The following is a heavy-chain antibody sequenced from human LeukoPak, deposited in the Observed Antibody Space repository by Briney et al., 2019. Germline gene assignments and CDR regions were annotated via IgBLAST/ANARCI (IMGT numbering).Heavy chain of an antibody. Sequence: ASVKVSCKASGYTFTGYYMHWVRQAPGQGLEWMGRINPNSGGTNYAQMFQGRVTMTRDTSISTAYMELSRLRSDDTAVYYCARHYDSSGYYYDNWFDPWGQGTLVTVSS. CDR3: ARHYDSSGYYYDNWFDP. CDR1: GYTFTGYY. V-gene: IGHV1-2*06. CDR2: INPNSGGT. D-gene: IGHD3-22*01. J-gene: IGHJ5*02.